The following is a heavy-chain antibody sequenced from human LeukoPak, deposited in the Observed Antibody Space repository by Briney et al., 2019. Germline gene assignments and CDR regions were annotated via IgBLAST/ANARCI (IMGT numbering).Heavy chain of an antibody. Sequence: GGSLRLSCAASGFTVSNKYMTWVRQAPGKGLEWVSLIYSDGRTYYADSVKGRFTISRDNAKNSLYLQMNSLRAEDTAVYYCARGRGRRDSTSCYDDYWGQGTLVTVSS. CDR1: GFTVSNKY. V-gene: IGHV3-53*01. CDR2: IYSDGRT. CDR3: ARGRGRRDSTSCYDDY. J-gene: IGHJ4*02. D-gene: IGHD2-2*01.